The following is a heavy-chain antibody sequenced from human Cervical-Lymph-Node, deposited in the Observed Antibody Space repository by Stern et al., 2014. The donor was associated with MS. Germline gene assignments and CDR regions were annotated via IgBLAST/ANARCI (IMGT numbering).Heavy chain of an antibody. CDR2: IFSNDEK. CDR1: GFSLSNARMG. D-gene: IGHD3-22*01. V-gene: IGHV2-26*01. J-gene: IGHJ4*02. Sequence: QVTLKESGPVLVKPTETLTLTCTVSGFSLSNARMGVSWISQPPGKALEWLAHIFSNDEKSYSTSLKSRLTISKDTSKSQVVLTMTNMDPVDTATYYCARTMYYYDSSGYYYYFDYWGQGTLVTVSS. CDR3: ARTMYYYDSSGYYYYFDY.